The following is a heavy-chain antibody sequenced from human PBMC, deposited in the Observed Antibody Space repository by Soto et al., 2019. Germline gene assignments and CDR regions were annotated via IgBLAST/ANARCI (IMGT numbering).Heavy chain of an antibody. Sequence: QVQLQESGPGLVKPSGTLSLTCAVSGGSISSSNWWSWVRQPPGKGLEWIGEIYHSGSTNYNPSLKSRVTISVDKSKNQFSLKLSSVTAADTAVYYCARVAVSVVAATLGAFDIWGHGTTVTVSS. CDR3: ARVAVSVVAATLGAFDI. D-gene: IGHD2-15*01. J-gene: IGHJ3*02. CDR1: GGSISSSNW. V-gene: IGHV4-4*02. CDR2: IYHSGST.